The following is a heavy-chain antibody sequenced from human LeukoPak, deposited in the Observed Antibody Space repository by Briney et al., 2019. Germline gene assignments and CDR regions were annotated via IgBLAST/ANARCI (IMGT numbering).Heavy chain of an antibody. CDR1: GFTFSSYD. D-gene: IGHD3-9*01. Sequence: GGSLRLSCAASGFTFSSYDMNWVRQAPGKGLERVSYISSSSSTIYYADSVKGRFTNSRDNAKNSLYLQMNSLRVEDTAVYFCARSDWAKWGQGTLVTVSS. V-gene: IGHV3-48*03. CDR3: ARSDWAK. J-gene: IGHJ4*02. CDR2: ISSSSSTI.